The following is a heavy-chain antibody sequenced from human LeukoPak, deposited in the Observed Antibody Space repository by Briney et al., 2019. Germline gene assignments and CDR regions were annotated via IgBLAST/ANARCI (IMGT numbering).Heavy chain of an antibody. J-gene: IGHJ4*02. CDR1: GYTFTSYY. CDR3: ARDSAPVEMATIAWYFDY. V-gene: IGHV1-46*01. D-gene: IGHD5-24*01. CDR2: INPSGGST. Sequence: ASVKVSCKASGYTFTSYYMHWVRQAPGQGLEWMGIINPSGGSTSYAQKFQGRVTMTRDTSTSTVYMELSSLRSEDTAVYYCARDSAPVEMATIAWYFDYWGQGTLVTVSS.